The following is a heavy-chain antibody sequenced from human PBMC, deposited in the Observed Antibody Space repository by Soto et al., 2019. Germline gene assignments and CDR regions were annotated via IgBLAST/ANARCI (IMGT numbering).Heavy chain of an antibody. D-gene: IGHD2-2*01. CDR3: SRVANFDRSCCYFLFEL. CDR1: GFTFSNYY. CDR2: ISSDGTTT. Sequence: EMQLVESGGGLVQPGGSLRLSCAASGFTFSNYYMHWVRQAPGKGPVWVSRISSDGTTTTYADSVKGRFTISRDNAKNTLYPQGNRLRADDTAVYYCSRVANFDRSCCYFLFELGGQGALVTVSS. V-gene: IGHV3-74*01. J-gene: IGHJ4*02.